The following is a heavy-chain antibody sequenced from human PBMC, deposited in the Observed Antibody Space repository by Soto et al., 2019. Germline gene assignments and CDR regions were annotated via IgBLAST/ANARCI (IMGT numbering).Heavy chain of an antibody. V-gene: IGHV4-59*01. D-gene: IGHD3-16*01. CDR1: GGSISNYY. CDR2: MYYNGNI. CDR3: ASGGNWFDP. J-gene: IGHJ5*02. Sequence: SETLSLTCNVSGGSISNYYWTWVRQSPEKGLEWIGYMYYNGNINYNPSLKSRVTISIDTSKNQFSLTLKSVTAADTAVYYCASGGNWFDPWGPGVLVTVSS.